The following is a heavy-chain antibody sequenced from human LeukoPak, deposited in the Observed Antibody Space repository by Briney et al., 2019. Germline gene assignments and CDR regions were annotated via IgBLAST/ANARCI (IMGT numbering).Heavy chain of an antibody. J-gene: IGHJ4*02. Sequence: SETLSLTCTVSGGSISSFYWSWVRQPPGKGLQWIGYIYYSGGTNYNPSLKSRVTISVDTSKNQFSLQLTSVTAADTAIYYCARVSQIYGSGNYYKVFDYWGQGTLVTVSS. CDR3: ARVSQIYGSGNYYKVFDY. D-gene: IGHD3-10*01. V-gene: IGHV4-59*01. CDR2: IYYSGGT. CDR1: GGSISSFY.